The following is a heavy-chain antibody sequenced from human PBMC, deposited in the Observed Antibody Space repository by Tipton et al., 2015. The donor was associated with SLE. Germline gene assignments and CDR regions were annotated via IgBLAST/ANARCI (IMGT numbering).Heavy chain of an antibody. CDR3: ARRTSGYAPDY. CDR2: IYYSGKT. V-gene: IGHV4-59*12. Sequence: TLSLTCTVAGDSMDNYYWTWIRQPPGKGLEGLGTIYYSGKTYNNPSLKSRLSISIDKSKKQFSLKLSSVTAADTAFYYCARRTSGYAPDYWGQGTLVTVSS. J-gene: IGHJ4*02. CDR1: GDSMDNYY. D-gene: IGHD5-12*01.